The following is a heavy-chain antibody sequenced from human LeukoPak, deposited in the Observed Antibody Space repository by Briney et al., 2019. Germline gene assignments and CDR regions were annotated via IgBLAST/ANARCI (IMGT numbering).Heavy chain of an antibody. D-gene: IGHD3-22*01. Sequence: SGTLSLTCAVYGGSFSGYYWSWIRQSPGKGLECIVEINHSGSTNYNPSLKSRVTISVDTSKNQFSLKLSSVTAADTAVYYCARGPRGIVVVNNWFDPWGQGTLVTVSS. CDR1: GGSFSGYY. CDR2: INHSGST. J-gene: IGHJ5*02. V-gene: IGHV4-34*01. CDR3: ARGPRGIVVVNNWFDP.